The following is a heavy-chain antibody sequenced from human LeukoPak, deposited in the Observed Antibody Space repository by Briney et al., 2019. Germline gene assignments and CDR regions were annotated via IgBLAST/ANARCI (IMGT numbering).Heavy chain of an antibody. CDR2: ILYDGSNE. CDR1: GFSFSGYG. CDR3: ARGGIVATIGDDAFDI. V-gene: IGHV3-30*02. D-gene: IGHD5-12*01. Sequence: GGSLRLSCAASGFSFSGYGMHWVRQAPGKGLEWVAFILYDGSNEYYADSVKGRFTISRDNSKNTLYLQMNSLRVEDTAVYYCARGGIVATIGDDAFDIWGQGTMVTVSS. J-gene: IGHJ3*02.